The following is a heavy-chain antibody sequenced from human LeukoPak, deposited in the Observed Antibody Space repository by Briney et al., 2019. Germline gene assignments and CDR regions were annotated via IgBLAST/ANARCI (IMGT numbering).Heavy chain of an antibody. Sequence: GGSLRLSCAASGFTFSSYVMTWVRQAPGRGLEWVSGISGSAGNTYYADSVKGRFTISRDNSKNTLDLQMNSLRAEDTAEYYCAKVGPGYDRSGYYDNWGQGTLDTVSS. CDR1: GFTFSSYV. CDR2: ISGSAGNT. D-gene: IGHD3-22*01. V-gene: IGHV3-23*01. J-gene: IGHJ4*02. CDR3: AKVGPGYDRSGYYDN.